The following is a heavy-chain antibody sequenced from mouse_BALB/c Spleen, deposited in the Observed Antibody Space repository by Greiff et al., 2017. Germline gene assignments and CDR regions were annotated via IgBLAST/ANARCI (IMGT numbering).Heavy chain of an antibody. J-gene: IGHJ2*01. CDR2: INPSTGYT. CDR1: GYTFTSYW. CDR3: ARDYGFDY. V-gene: IGHV1-7*01. Sequence: QVQLQQSRAELAKPGASVKMSCKASGYTFTSYWMHWVKQRPGQGLEWIGYINPSTGYTEYNQKFKDKATLTADKSSSTAYMQLSSLTSEDSAVYYCARDYGFDYWGQGTTLTVSS. D-gene: IGHD1-1*01.